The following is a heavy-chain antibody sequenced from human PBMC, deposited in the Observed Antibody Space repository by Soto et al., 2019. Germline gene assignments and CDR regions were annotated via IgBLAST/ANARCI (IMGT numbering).Heavy chain of an antibody. J-gene: IGHJ3*02. Sequence: GGSLRLSCAASGFTFSSYAMSWVRQAPGKGLEWVSAISGSGGSTYYADSVKGRFTISRDNSKNTLYLQMNSLRAEDTAVYCCAKDRGADPQLPTDIWGQGTMVTVSS. CDR3: AKDRGADPQLPTDI. CDR1: GFTFSSYA. CDR2: ISGSGGST. D-gene: IGHD3-10*01. V-gene: IGHV3-23*01.